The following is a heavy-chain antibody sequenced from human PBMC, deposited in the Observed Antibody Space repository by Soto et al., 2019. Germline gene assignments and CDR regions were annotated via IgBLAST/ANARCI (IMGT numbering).Heavy chain of an antibody. D-gene: IGHD4-17*01. CDR1: GGYFSGYY. Sequence: QVQLQQWGAGLLKPSETLSLTCAVYGGYFSGYYWSWILQPPGKGLEWIAEINHSGSTNYNPSLKSRVTISVDTSKNQFSLKLSSVTAADTAVYYCARGVRDRDFDYWGQGTLVTVSS. J-gene: IGHJ4*02. CDR3: ARGVRDRDFDY. V-gene: IGHV4-34*01. CDR2: INHSGST.